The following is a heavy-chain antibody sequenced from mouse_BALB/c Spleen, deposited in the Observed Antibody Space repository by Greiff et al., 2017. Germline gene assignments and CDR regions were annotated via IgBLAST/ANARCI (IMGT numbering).Heavy chain of an antibody. Sequence: VHLVESGGGLVKPGGSLKLSCAASGFTFSSYGMSWVRQTPDKRLEWVATISSGGSYTYYPDSVKGRFTISRDNAKNTLYLQMSSLKSEDTAMYYCARHERWDYDAYYYAMDYWGQGTSVTVSS. CDR2: ISSGGSYT. V-gene: IGHV5-6*01. CDR1: GFTFSSYG. J-gene: IGHJ4*01. CDR3: ARHERWDYDAYYYAMDY. D-gene: IGHD2-4*01.